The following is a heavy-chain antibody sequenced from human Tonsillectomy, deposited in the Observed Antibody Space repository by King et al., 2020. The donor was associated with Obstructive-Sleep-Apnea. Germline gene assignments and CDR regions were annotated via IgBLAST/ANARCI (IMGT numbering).Heavy chain of an antibody. J-gene: IGHJ5*02. D-gene: IGHD3-9*01. V-gene: IGHV1-58*02. CDR3: AADLHVLTHLGPFDP. CDR2: IVLGSGNT. Sequence: QLVQSGPEVKKAGTSVKVSCKASGFTFPSSAMQWVRQARGQRLEWIGWIVLGSGNTNYAQEFHERVTITRDMSTRTAYMELSSLRSEDTALYYCAADLHVLTHLGPFDPGGQGTLVTVSS. CDR1: GFTFPSSA.